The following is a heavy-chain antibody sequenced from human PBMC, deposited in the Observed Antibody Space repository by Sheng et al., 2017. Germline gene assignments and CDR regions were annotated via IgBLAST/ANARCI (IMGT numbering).Heavy chain of an antibody. J-gene: IGHJ6*03. V-gene: IGHV4-34*01. CDR1: GGSFSGYY. CDR3: ARAEEFWSGLLGLGGQGGLLSPYYYYMDV. D-gene: IGHD3-3*01. CDR2: INHSGST. Sequence: QVQLQQWGAGLLKPSETLSLTCAVYGGSFSGYYWSWIRQPPGKGLEWIGEINHSGSTNYNPSLKSRVTISVDTSKNQFSLKLSSVTAADTAVYYCARAEEFWSGLLGLGGQGGLLSPYYYYMDVWGQGTTVTV.